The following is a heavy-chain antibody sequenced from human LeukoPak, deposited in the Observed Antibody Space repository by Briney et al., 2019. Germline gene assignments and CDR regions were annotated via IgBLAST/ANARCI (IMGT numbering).Heavy chain of an antibody. Sequence: GGSLRLSCAASGFAFSSHSINWVRQAPGKGPEWISYISRSSDEIFYADSVKGRFTISRDNSKNTLYLQMNSLRAEDTAVYYCARGVDTAMVGAFDIWGQGTMVTVSS. CDR3: ARGVDTAMVGAFDI. J-gene: IGHJ3*02. CDR2: ISRSSDEI. V-gene: IGHV3-21*05. D-gene: IGHD5-18*01. CDR1: GFAFSSHS.